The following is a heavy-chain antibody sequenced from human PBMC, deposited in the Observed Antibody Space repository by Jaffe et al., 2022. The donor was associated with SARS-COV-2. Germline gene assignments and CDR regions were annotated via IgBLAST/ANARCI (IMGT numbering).Heavy chain of an antibody. CDR2: ILYDGDSK. CDR3: ARSRDGYSHGLY. D-gene: IGHD1-1*01. Sequence: QVQLVDSGGGVVQPGGSLRLSCAASGFTFSNHGMHWVRQAPGKGLEWVAGILYDGDSKYYADSVKGRFTISRDNSKNTLFLQMNSLRAEDTAMYFCARSRDGYSHGLYWGQGTLVTVSS. J-gene: IGHJ4*02. V-gene: IGHV3-33*01. CDR1: GFTFSNHG.